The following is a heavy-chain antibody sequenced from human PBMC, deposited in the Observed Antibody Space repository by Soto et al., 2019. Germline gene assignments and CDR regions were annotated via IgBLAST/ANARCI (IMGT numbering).Heavy chain of an antibody. CDR2: IYQSGVT. J-gene: IGHJ5*02. CDR1: GDSYSISTYS. Sequence: SETLSLTCNMSGDSYSISTYSWSWIRQPPGKALQWIGFIYQSGVTSYNPSLASRVSISLDRSNNQRSLKLKSVTAADTAVYFCAGMPYTSGLRFDPWGPGTLVTVSS. D-gene: IGHD6-19*01. V-gene: IGHV4-30-2*01. CDR3: AGMPYTSGLRFDP.